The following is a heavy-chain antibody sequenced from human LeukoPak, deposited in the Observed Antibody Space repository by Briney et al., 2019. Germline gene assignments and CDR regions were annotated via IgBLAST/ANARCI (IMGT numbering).Heavy chain of an antibody. D-gene: IGHD4-17*01. CDR3: AREESATVTPTLDY. CDR2: INHSGST. J-gene: IGHJ4*02. Sequence: SETLSLTCAVYGGSFSGYYWSWIRQPPGKGLKWIGEINHSGSTNYNPSLKSRVTISVDTSKNQFSLKLSSVTAADTAVYYCAREESATVTPTLDYWGQGTLVTVSS. CDR1: GGSFSGYY. V-gene: IGHV4-34*01.